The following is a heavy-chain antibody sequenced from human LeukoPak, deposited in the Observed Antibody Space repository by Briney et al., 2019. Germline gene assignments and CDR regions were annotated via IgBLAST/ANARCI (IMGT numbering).Heavy chain of an antibody. CDR2: ISSSSSYI. CDR3: ARDIDDYYDSSGYSYYYYGMDV. V-gene: IGHV3-21*03. CDR1: GFTFSSYS. J-gene: IGHJ6*02. D-gene: IGHD3-22*01. Sequence: PGGSLRLSCAASGFTFSSYSMNWVRQAPGKGLEWVSSISSSSSYIYYADSVKGRFTISRDNAKNSLYLQMNSLRAEDTAVYYCARDIDDYYDSSGYSYYYYGMDVWGQGTTVTVSS.